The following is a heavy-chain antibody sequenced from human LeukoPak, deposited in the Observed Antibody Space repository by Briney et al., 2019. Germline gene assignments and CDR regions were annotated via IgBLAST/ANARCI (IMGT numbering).Heavy chain of an antibody. CDR2: INPSGGST. V-gene: IGHV1-46*01. CDR1: GYTFTRYY. D-gene: IGHD1-1*01. Sequence: ASVKVSCKASGYTFTRYYMHWVRQAPGQGLEWMGIINPSGGSTSYAQKFQGRVTMTRDTSTSTVYMEVSSLRSEDTAVYYCAAVPGNTGRYNNLEDWGPGTLVTVSS. J-gene: IGHJ4*02. CDR3: AAVPGNTGRYNNLED.